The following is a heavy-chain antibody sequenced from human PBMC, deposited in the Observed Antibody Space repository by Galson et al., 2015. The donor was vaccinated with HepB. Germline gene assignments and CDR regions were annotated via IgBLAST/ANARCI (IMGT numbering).Heavy chain of an antibody. CDR1: GYTFTSYD. CDR3: ARFYLTGTPYYYYYYMDV. D-gene: IGHD1-1*01. CDR2: MNPNSGNT. Sequence: SVKVSCKASGYTFTSYDINWVRQATGQGLEWMGWMNPNSGNTGYAQKFQGRVTMTRNTSISTAYMELSSLRSEDTAVYYCARFYLTGTPYYYYYYMDVWGKGTTVTVSS. V-gene: IGHV1-8*01. J-gene: IGHJ6*03.